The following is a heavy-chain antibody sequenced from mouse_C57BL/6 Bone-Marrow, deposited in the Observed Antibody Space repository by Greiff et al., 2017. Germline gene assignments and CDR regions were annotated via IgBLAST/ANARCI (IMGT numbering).Heavy chain of an antibody. Sequence: VQLQQSGAELVRPGTSVKVSCKASGYAFTNYLIEWVKQRPGQGLEWIGVINPGSGGTNYNEKFKGKATLTADKSYRTAYMQLSSLTSEDSAVYFCARGVTAYYDAMDYWGQGTSVTVSS. D-gene: IGHD2-10*01. CDR1: GYAFTNYL. V-gene: IGHV1-54*01. CDR3: ARGVTAYYDAMDY. J-gene: IGHJ4*01. CDR2: INPGSGGT.